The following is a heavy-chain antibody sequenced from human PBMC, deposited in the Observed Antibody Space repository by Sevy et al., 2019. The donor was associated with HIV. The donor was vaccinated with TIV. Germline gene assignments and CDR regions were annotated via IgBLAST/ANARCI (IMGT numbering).Heavy chain of an antibody. CDR2: IVVGSGNT. V-gene: IGHV1-58*01. D-gene: IGHD3-10*01. CDR1: GFTFTSSA. Sequence: ASVKVSCKASGFTFTSSAVQWVRQARGQRLEWIGWIVVGSGNTNYAQKFQERVTITRDMSTSTAYMGLSSLRSEDTAVYYCAAVPYYYGSGSYYNDAFDIWGQGTMVTVSS. J-gene: IGHJ3*02. CDR3: AAVPYYYGSGSYYNDAFDI.